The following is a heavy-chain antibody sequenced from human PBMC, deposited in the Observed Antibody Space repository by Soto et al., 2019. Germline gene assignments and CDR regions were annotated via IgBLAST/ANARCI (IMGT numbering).Heavy chain of an antibody. CDR2: INGGTGQT. J-gene: IGHJ6*02. Sequence: ASVKVSCKASGYTFSTYAMHWVRQAPGQSLEWMGWINGGTGQTRYSQRFQDRVTITRDTSAKTTYMDLTSLRSEDTAVYYCARGKGMEENYYYYGMDIWGQGTTVTVS. CDR3: ARGKGMEENYYYYGMDI. CDR1: GYTFSTYA. V-gene: IGHV1-3*01. D-gene: IGHD1-1*01.